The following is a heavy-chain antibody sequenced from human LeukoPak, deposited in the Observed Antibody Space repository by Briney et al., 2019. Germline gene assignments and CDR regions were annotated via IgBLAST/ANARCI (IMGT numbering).Heavy chain of an antibody. CDR3: ARGGYSYGWINYYFDY. Sequence: GGSLRLSCAASGFTFSSYAMHWVRQAPGKGPEWVAVISYEGSNQYYADSVKGRFTISRDNAKNTMDLQMNSLRAEDTAVYYCARGGYSYGWINYYFDYWGQGTLVTVSS. V-gene: IGHV3-30*04. CDR1: GFTFSSYA. J-gene: IGHJ4*02. CDR2: ISYEGSNQ. D-gene: IGHD5-18*01.